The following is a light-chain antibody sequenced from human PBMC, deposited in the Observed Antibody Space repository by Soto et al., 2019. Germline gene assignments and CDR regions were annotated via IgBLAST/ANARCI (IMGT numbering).Light chain of an antibody. CDR1: QSIVSY. J-gene: IGKJ1*01. V-gene: IGKV1-39*01. CDR2: AAS. Sequence: DIQMTQPPSSLSASVGDRVTITCRASQSIVSYLNWYQQKPGKAPKFLIYAASSLQSGGPSRLTSSGSGTDFTLTIRSLQPEDFATYYCLQSYSAPRTFGQGTKEEIK. CDR3: LQSYSAPRT.